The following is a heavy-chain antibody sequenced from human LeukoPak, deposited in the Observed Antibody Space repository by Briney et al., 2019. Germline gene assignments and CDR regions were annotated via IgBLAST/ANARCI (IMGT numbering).Heavy chain of an antibody. CDR2: ISSSSYI. D-gene: IGHD1-26*01. V-gene: IGHV3-21*01. CDR1: GFTFSSYS. CDR3: ARGGATNWFDP. Sequence: PGGSLRLSCAASGFTFSSYSMNWVRQAPGKGLEWVSSISSSSYIYYADSVKGRFTISRDNAKNSLYLQMNSLRAEDTAVYYCARGGATNWFDPWGQGTLVTVSS. J-gene: IGHJ5*02.